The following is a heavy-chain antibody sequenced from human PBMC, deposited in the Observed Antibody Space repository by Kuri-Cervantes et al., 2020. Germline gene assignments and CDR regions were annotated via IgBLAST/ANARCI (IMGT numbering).Heavy chain of an antibody. CDR1: GFTVSSNY. Sequence: GGSLRLSCAASGFTVSSNYMSWVRQAPGKGLEWVSVIYSGGSTYYADSVKGRFTISRDNSKNTLYLQMNSLGAEDTAVYYCARGDIVVVPAAIPEVYFDYWGQGTLVTVSS. CDR3: ARGDIVVVPAAIPEVYFDY. CDR2: IYSGGST. J-gene: IGHJ4*02. V-gene: IGHV3-53*05. D-gene: IGHD2-2*02.